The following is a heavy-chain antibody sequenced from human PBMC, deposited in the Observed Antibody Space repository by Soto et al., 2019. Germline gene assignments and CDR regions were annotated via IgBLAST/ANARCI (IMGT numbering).Heavy chain of an antibody. CDR1: GDSISTDSYY. V-gene: IGHV4-39*01. D-gene: IGHD4-4*01. Sequence: SETLSLTCTVSGDSISTDSYYWGWIRQPPGKGLEWIGSSHYGGSTYYNPSLTSRVTISVDTSRNQFSLKLSSVTAADTAVYYCASLRYSNQFYYWGQGTLVTVSS. J-gene: IGHJ4*02. CDR3: ASLRYSNQFYY. CDR2: SHYGGST.